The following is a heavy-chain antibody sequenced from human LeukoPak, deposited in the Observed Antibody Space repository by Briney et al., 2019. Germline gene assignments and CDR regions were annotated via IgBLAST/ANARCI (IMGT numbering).Heavy chain of an antibody. V-gene: IGHV1-2*02. CDR1: GYTFTGYY. Sequence: ASVKVSCKASGYTFTGYYMHWVRQALGQGLEWMGWINPNSGGTNYAQKFQGRVTMTRDTSISTAYMELSRLRSDDTAVYYCARDGGATVADYYYYGMDVWGQGTTVTVSS. CDR2: INPNSGGT. CDR3: ARDGGATVADYYYYGMDV. D-gene: IGHD4-23*01. J-gene: IGHJ6*02.